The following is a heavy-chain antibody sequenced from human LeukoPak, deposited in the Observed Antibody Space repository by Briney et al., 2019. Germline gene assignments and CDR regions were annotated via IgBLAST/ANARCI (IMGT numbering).Heavy chain of an antibody. CDR2: IYYSGST. Sequence: SETLSLTCTVSGGSVSSGSYYWSWIRQPPGKGLEWIGYIYYSGSTNYNPSLKSRVTISVDTSKNQFSLKLSSVTAADTAVYYCARDRRYCSGGSCYPYYFGYWGQGTLVTVSS. J-gene: IGHJ4*02. V-gene: IGHV4-61*01. D-gene: IGHD2-15*01. CDR1: GGSVSSGSYY. CDR3: ARDRRYCSGGSCYPYYFGY.